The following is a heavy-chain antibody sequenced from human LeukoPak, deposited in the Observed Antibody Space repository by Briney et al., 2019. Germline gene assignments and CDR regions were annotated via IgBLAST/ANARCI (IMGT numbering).Heavy chain of an antibody. V-gene: IGHV3-30*18. CDR1: GFTFSSYG. CDR2: ISYDGSNK. Sequence: PGGSLRLSCAASGFTFSSYGMHWVRQAPGKGLEWVAVISYDGSNKYYADSVKGRFTISRDNSKNTLYLQMSSLRAEDTAVYYCAKDVRTTVITSDYYGMDVWGQGTTVTVSS. J-gene: IGHJ6*02. D-gene: IGHD4-17*01. CDR3: AKDVRTTVITSDYYGMDV.